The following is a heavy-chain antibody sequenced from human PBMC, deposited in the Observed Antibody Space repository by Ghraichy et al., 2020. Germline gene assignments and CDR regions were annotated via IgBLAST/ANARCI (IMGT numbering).Heavy chain of an antibody. D-gene: IGHD4-17*01. J-gene: IGHJ4*02. CDR2: IKQDGSEM. CDR3: ARDNGGNYGDYFMF. CDR1: GFSFSNYW. V-gene: IGHV3-7*01. Sequence: GGSLRLSCAASGFSFSNYWMGWVRHAPGKGLEWVANIKQDGSEMHYVDSVKGRFTISRDNAKNSLYLQMNSLRAEDTAVYYCARDNGGNYGDYFMFWGQGTLVTVSS.